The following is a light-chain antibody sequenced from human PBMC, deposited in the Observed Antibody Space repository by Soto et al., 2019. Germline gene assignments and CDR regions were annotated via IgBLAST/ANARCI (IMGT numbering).Light chain of an antibody. CDR3: AAWDDSLNGRV. V-gene: IGLV1-44*01. CDR1: SSNIGSNT. Sequence: XSVLTQPPSASGTPGQRVTISCSGSSSNIGSNTVNWYQQLPGTAPKLLIYSNNQRPSGVPDRFSGSKSGTSASLAISGLQSEDEADYYCAAWDDSLNGRVFGTGTKVTVL. J-gene: IGLJ1*01. CDR2: SNN.